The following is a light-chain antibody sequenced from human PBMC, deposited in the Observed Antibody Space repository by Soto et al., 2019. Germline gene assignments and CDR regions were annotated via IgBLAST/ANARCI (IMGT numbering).Light chain of an antibody. V-gene: IGLV1-40*01. J-gene: IGLJ1*01. CDR2: DNN. Sequence: QSVLTQPPSVSGAPGQRVTISCTGSNSNIGAGHAAQWYQQPPGTTPKLLIYDNNRRPSGVPVRFSGSKSGNSASLTISGLQADDEADYYCCSLTTSHTDVFGSGTKVTVL. CDR1: NSNIGAGHA. CDR3: CSLTTSHTDV.